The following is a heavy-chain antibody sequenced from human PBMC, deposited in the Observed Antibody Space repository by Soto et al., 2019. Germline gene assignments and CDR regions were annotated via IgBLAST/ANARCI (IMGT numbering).Heavy chain of an antibody. V-gene: IGHV3-23*01. CDR2: ISGSGGST. Sequence: GGSLRLSCAASGFTFGSYAMSWVRQAPGKGLEWVSAISGSGGSTYYADSVKGRFTISRDNSKNTLYLQMNSLRAEDTAVYYCANYGSTRSRGWYYYGMDVWGQGTTVTVSS. CDR3: ANYGSTRSRGWYYYGMDV. CDR1: GFTFGSYA. J-gene: IGHJ6*02. D-gene: IGHD2-2*01.